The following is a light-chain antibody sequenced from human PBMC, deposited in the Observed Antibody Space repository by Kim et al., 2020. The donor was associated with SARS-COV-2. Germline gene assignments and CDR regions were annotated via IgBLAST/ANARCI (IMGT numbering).Light chain of an antibody. CDR2: GKN. V-gene: IGLV3-19*01. CDR1: SLRSYY. Sequence: SSELTQDPAVSVALGQTVRITCQGDSLRSYYASWYQQKPGQAPVLVIYGKNNRPSGIPDRFSGSSSGNTASLTITGAQAEDEADYYCNSRDSSGKHLVVF. CDR3: NSRDSSGKHLVV. J-gene: IGLJ2*01.